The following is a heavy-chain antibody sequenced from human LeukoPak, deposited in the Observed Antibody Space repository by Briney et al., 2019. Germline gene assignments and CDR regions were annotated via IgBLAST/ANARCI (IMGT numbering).Heavy chain of an antibody. CDR1: GGSLSTHH. CDR2: ISDSGST. V-gene: IGHV4-59*11. D-gene: IGHD3-22*01. CDR3: ARGYDSSAYYPFNY. J-gene: IGHJ4*02. Sequence: SETLSLTCVVSGGSLSTHHWSWIRQSPGRGLEWIGYISDSGSTNYNPSLKNRVTISVDTSKNQFSLMLSSVTAADTAVYYCARGYDSSAYYPFNYWGQGTLVTVSS.